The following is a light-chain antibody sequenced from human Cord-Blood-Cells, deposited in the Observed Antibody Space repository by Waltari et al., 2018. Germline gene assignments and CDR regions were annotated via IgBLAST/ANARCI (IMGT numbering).Light chain of an antibody. CDR1: SSNIGAGYD. Sequence: QSVLTQPPSVSGAPGQRVTISCTGSSSNIGAGYDVPWYQQLPGTAPKPLIYGTSNRPSGFPYRFSGSKSGTSASLAITGLQAEDEADYYCQSYDSSLSGWVFGGGTKLTVL. CDR2: GTS. CDR3: QSYDSSLSGWV. V-gene: IGLV1-40*01. J-gene: IGLJ3*02.